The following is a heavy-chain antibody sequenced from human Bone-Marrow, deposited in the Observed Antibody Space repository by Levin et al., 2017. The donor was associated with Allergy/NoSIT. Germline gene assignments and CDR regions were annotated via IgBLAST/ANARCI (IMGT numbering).Heavy chain of an antibody. Sequence: QAGGSLRLSCAASGFTFDDYAMHWVRQTPGKGLEWVSGINWNSANIGYAGSVKGRFIISRDTAKNSVYLQMNSLRAEDTALYYCAKESKPYYDILTGYGQGFNSFDIWGPGTKVTVSS. D-gene: IGHD3-9*01. J-gene: IGHJ3*02. CDR1: GFTFDDYA. CDR3: AKESKPYYDILTGYGQGFNSFDI. CDR2: INWNSANI. V-gene: IGHV3-9*01.